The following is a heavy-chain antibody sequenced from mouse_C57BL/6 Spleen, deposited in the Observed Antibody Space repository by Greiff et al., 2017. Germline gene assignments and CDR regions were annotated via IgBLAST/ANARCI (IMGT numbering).Heavy chain of an antibody. D-gene: IGHD3-1*01. CDR3: TRWAY. CDR1: GYTFTDYE. V-gene: IGHV1-15*01. J-gene: IGHJ2*01. Sequence: LVGPGASVTLSCKASGYTFTDYEMHWVKQTPVHGLEWIGAIDPETGGTAYNQKFKGKAILTADKSSSTAYMELRSLTSEDSAVYYCTRWAYWGQGTTLTVSS. CDR2: IDPETGGT.